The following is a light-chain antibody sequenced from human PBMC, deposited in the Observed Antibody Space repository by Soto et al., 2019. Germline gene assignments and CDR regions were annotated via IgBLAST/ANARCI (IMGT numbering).Light chain of an antibody. CDR1: QSVSRNY. Sequence: EIRVTQSPGTLSLSPGERATLSCRASQSVSRNYLAWYQQKPGQAPRLLIYGASSRPTGIPERFSGSGSGTDFTLTISRLEPEDFAVDYCLQCGTSPWTFGQGTKVEIK. J-gene: IGKJ1*01. CDR2: GAS. V-gene: IGKV3-20*01. CDR3: LQCGTSPWT.